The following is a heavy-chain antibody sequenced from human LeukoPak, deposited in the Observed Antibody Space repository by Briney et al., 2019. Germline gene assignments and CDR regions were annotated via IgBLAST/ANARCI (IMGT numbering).Heavy chain of an antibody. V-gene: IGHV3-64*01. J-gene: IGHJ4*02. CDR1: GFTFSGYG. Sequence: GSLRLSCSGSGFTFSGYGMDWVRPASGGGLEFVFVIGPIGVYTYYANSVKGRFTISRDNSKSTVSLQMGSLRDEDMAVYYCARSPPGRTNWNYYDYWGRGTLVTVSS. CDR3: ARSPPGRTNWNYYDY. CDR2: IGPIGVYT. D-gene: IGHD1-1*01.